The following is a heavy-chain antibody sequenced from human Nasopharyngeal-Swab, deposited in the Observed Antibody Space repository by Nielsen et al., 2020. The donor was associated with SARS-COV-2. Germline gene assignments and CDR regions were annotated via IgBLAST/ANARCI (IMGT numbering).Heavy chain of an antibody. J-gene: IGHJ4*02. Sequence: GESLKISCAASGFTFSDSAIHWVRQASGKGLEWVGRIRSKGNTYATAYAASVQGTFIIFRDDPTNMTYLQMNSLKTEDTAVYYCTRCGGGCYSGRDYWGQGTLVTVSS. CDR1: GFTFSDSA. CDR3: TRCGGGCYSGRDY. D-gene: IGHD2-15*01. V-gene: IGHV3-73*01. CDR2: IRSKGNTYAT.